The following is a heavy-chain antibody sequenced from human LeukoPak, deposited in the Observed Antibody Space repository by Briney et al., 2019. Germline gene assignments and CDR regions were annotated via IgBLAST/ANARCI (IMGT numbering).Heavy chain of an antibody. V-gene: IGHV3-7*05. CDR2: IKQDGSEQ. D-gene: IGHD5-12*01. CDR3: AREGGYGGVFDY. Sequence: PGGSLRLSCAASRFTSSSYWMTWVRQAPGKGLEWVANIKQDGSEQYYVGSVKGRFTISRDNTKNSLFLQMNSLRAEDTAVYYCAREGGYGGVFDYWGQGTLVTVSS. CDR1: RFTSSSYW. J-gene: IGHJ4*02.